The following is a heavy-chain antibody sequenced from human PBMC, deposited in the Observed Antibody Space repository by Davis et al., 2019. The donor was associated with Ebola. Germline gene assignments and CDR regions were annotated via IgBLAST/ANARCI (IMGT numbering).Heavy chain of an antibody. CDR1: GGSISSYY. V-gene: IGHV4-59*01. CDR3: ARNSITKFNWLDP. CDR2: IYYTGST. D-gene: IGHD1-14*01. J-gene: IGHJ5*02. Sequence: SETLSLTCTVSGGSISSYYWSWIRQPPGKRLEWIGYIYYTGSTDYNPSLKSRVTISVDTSRNKFSLKMRSVTAADTAVYYCARNSITKFNWLDPWGQGALVTVSS.